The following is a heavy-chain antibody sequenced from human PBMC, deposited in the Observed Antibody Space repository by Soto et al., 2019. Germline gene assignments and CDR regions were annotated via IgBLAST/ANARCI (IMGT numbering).Heavy chain of an antibody. CDR2: IYYSGST. J-gene: IGHJ4*02. CDR3: ARSPPYGDYYFDY. V-gene: IGHV4-31*02. CDR1: GGSISSGGYY. D-gene: IGHD4-17*01. Sequence: SETLSLTCTVSGGSISSGGYYWSWIRQHPGKGLEWIGYIYYSGSTYYNPSLKSRVTISVDTSKNQFSLKLSSVTAADTAVYYCARSPPYGDYYFDYWGQGTLVTVSS.